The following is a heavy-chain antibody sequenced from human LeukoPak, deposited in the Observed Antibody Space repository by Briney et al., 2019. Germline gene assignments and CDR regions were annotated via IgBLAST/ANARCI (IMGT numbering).Heavy chain of an antibody. CDR1: GGSISSYY. CDR3: ARGLYCSGCSCYPYRFDS. V-gene: IGHV4-59*01. CDR2: SYYSGTS. D-gene: IGHD2-15*01. J-gene: IGHJ5*01. Sequence: SETLSLTCTVSGGSISSYYWSWIRQPPGKGLEWIGYSYYSGTSNYNPSLKSRVTISVDASKNQFSLKLRSVTAADTAVYYCARGLYCSGCSCYPYRFDSWGQGTLVTVCS.